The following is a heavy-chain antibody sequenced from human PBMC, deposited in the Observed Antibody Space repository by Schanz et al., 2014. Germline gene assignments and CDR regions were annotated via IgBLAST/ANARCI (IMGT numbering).Heavy chain of an antibody. D-gene: IGHD4-17*01. CDR3: ARPRFDYGEVDY. Sequence: VQLVESGGYLVQPGGSLRLSCAASGFTFSSYGIHWFRQPAGKGLEWVAVIWNNGVTKYYADSVRGRFTISRDRFQNTLYLRMSSLRAEDTAVYYCARPRFDYGEVDYWGQGTLVTVSS. J-gene: IGHJ4*02. V-gene: IGHV3-33*01. CDR2: IWNNGVTK. CDR1: GFTFSSYG.